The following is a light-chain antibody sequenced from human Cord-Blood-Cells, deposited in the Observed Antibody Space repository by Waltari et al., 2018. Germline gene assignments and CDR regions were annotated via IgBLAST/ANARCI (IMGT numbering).Light chain of an antibody. J-gene: IGKJ3*01. Sequence: EIVLTQSPATLSLSPGDRATLSSRASQSVSSYLAWYQQKPGQAPRLLIYDASNRATGIPARFSGSGSGTDFTLTISSLEPEDFAVYYCQQRSNWPPLFTFGPGTKVDIK. CDR3: QQRSNWPPLFT. V-gene: IGKV3-11*01. CDR1: QSVSSY. CDR2: DAS.